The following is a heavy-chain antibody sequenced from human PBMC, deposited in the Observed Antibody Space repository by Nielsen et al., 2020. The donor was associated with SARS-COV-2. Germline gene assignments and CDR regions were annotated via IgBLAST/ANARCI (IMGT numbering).Heavy chain of an antibody. CDR3: AKNFGLTGAT. D-gene: IGHD1-20*01. Sequence: DSVKGRFTISRDNSKNTVYMQMNSLRAEDTAIYYCAKNFGLTGATWGQGTLVTVTS. V-gene: IGHV3-23*01. J-gene: IGHJ4*02.